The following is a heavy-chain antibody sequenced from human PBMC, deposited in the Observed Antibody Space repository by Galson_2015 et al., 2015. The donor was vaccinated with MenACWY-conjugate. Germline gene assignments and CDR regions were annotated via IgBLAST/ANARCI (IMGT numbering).Heavy chain of an antibody. CDR1: GFTFSSYD. J-gene: IGHJ3*02. Sequence: SLRLSCAASGFTFSSYDMNLVRQAPGKGLEWVAVISYDGSNKYYADSVKGRFTISRDNSKNTLYLQMNSLRAEETAVYYCARDIPYGDYKPTEDVFDIWGQGTMVTVSS. CDR3: ARDIPYGDYKPTEDVFDI. V-gene: IGHV3-30-3*01. CDR2: ISYDGSNK. D-gene: IGHD4-17*01.